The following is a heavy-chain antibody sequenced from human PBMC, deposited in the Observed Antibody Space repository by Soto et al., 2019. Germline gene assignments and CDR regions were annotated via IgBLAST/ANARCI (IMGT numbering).Heavy chain of an antibody. CDR3: ARSVVSSTRFDP. V-gene: IGHV3-11*06. Sequence: PGGSLRLSCAASGFTFSDYYMSWIRQAPGKGLEWVSYISSRTNYTNYADSVKGRFTISRDNAKKSLYLQMNSLRAEDTAVYHCARSVVSSTRFDPWGQGTLVTVSA. CDR2: ISSRTNYT. CDR1: GFTFSDYY. D-gene: IGHD6-13*01. J-gene: IGHJ5*02.